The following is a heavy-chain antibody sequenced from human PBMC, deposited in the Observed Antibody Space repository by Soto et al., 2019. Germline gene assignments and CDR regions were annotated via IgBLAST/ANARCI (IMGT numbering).Heavy chain of an antibody. CDR2: ISANNSNT. CDR1: GYTFTRYG. CDR3: ARSGYSYGPNPLLY. D-gene: IGHD5-18*01. Sequence: ASVKVSCQASGYTFTRYGFSWVRQAPGQGLEWKGWISANNSNTNYLQKLQGRVSMTTDTSTSTAYMELRSLRSDDTAVYYCARSGYSYGPNPLLYWGQGTLVTVSS. J-gene: IGHJ4*02. V-gene: IGHV1-18*01.